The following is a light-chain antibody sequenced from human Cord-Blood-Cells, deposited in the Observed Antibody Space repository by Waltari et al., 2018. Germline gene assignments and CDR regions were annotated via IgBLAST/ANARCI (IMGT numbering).Light chain of an antibody. CDR2: EVS. Sequence: QSALTQPPSASGSPGQSVTISCTGTSSDVGGYNYVSRYQQHPGKAPKLMIYEVSKRPSGFPDRFSGSKSGNTASLTVSGLQAEYEADYYCSSYAGSNNFDVVFGGGTKLTVL. J-gene: IGLJ2*01. V-gene: IGLV2-8*01. CDR1: SSDVGGYNY. CDR3: SSYAGSNNFDVV.